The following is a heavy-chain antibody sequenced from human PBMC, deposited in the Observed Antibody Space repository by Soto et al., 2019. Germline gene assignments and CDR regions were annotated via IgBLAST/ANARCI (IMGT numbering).Heavy chain of an antibody. D-gene: IGHD2-2*01. Sequence: QVQLVESGGGVVQPGRSLRLSCAASGFTFNSYGMHWVRQAPGKGLEWVAVIWYDGSNKYYAESVKGRFTISRDNSKNTLYLQMNSLRAEDTAVYYCARCSSTSWWLFDYWGQGTLVTVSS. CDR2: IWYDGSNK. V-gene: IGHV3-33*01. CDR3: ARCSSTSWWLFDY. CDR1: GFTFNSYG. J-gene: IGHJ4*02.